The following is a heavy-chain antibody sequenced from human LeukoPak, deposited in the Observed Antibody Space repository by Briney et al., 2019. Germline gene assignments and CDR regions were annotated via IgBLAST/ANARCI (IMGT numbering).Heavy chain of an antibody. CDR2: INHSGST. Sequence: PSEALSLTCAVYGGSFSGYYWSWIRQPPGKGLEWIGEINHSGSTNYNPSLKSRVTISVDTSKNQFSLKLSSVTAADTAVYYCARGRRIQLWFGSSFDYWGQGTLVTVSS. CDR1: GGSFSGYY. J-gene: IGHJ4*02. D-gene: IGHD5-18*01. CDR3: ARGRRIQLWFGSSFDY. V-gene: IGHV4-34*01.